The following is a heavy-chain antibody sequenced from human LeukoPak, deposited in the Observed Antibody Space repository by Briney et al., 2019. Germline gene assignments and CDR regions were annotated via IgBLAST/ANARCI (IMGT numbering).Heavy chain of an antibody. CDR1: GFTFSSYW. J-gene: IGHJ4*02. Sequence: GGSLRLSCTASGFTFSSYWMHWVRQAPGKGLEWVSRITSDGSSTSHADSVKGRFTISRDNAKNTLYLQMNSLRAEDTAVYYCSRGVGATDSWGQGTLVTVSS. D-gene: IGHD1-26*01. CDR2: ITSDGSST. V-gene: IGHV3-74*01. CDR3: SRGVGATDS.